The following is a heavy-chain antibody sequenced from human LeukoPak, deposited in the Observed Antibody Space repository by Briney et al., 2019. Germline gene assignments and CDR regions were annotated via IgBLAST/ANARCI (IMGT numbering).Heavy chain of an antibody. CDR2: IYYSGST. CDR3: ASSSSGYSGTEYYYYYGMDV. CDR1: GGSISSNSYY. V-gene: IGHV4-39*01. Sequence: NPSETLSLTCTVSGGSISSNSYYWGWIRQPPGKGLEWIGSIYYSGSTYYNPSLKSRVTISVDTSKNQFSLKLSSVTAADTAVYYCASSSSGYSGTEYYYYYGMDVWGQGTTVTVSS. J-gene: IGHJ6*02. D-gene: IGHD3-22*01.